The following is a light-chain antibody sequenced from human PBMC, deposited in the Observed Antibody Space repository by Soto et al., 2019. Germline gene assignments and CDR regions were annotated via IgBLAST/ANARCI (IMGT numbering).Light chain of an antibody. CDR2: SNN. V-gene: IGLV1-44*01. CDR3: AAWDDSLNGM. J-gene: IGLJ3*02. Sequence: QSVLTQPPSASGTPGQRVTISCSGSSSNIGSNTVNWYQQVPGTAPKLLIYSNNQRPSGVPDRVSGSKSGTSASLAISGLQSEDEADYYCAAWDDSLNGMFGGGTKLTVL. CDR1: SSNIGSNT.